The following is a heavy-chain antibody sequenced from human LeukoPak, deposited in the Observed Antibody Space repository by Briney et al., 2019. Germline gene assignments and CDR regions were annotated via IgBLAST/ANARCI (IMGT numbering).Heavy chain of an antibody. CDR3: ARDLRDGYSSNWFDP. D-gene: IGHD5-24*01. CDR1: GGSISSYY. Sequence: PSETLSLTCTVSGGSISSYYWSWIRQPPGKGLEWIGYIYYSGSTNYNPSLKSRVTISVDTSKNQFSLKLSSVTAADTAVYYCARDLRDGYSSNWFDPWGQGTLVTVSS. J-gene: IGHJ5*02. CDR2: IYYSGST. V-gene: IGHV4-59*01.